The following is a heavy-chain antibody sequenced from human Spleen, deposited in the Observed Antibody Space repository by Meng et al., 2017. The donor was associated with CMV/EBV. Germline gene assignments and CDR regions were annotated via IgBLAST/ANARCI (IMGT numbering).Heavy chain of an antibody. CDR1: GYTVSTYY. V-gene: IGHV1-46*01. CDR2: LNPNGGTT. CDR3: ARSAYDFWHGVYSGVVDYNGMDV. J-gene: IGHJ6*02. Sequence: ASVKVSCKASGYTVSTYYIHWLRQAPGQGLEWMGILNPNGGTTKCAEKFLGRVTMTSDTSTGTVYMAMSSLRSEDTAVYYCARSAYDFWHGVYSGVVDYNGMDVWGQGTTVTVSS. D-gene: IGHD3-3*01.